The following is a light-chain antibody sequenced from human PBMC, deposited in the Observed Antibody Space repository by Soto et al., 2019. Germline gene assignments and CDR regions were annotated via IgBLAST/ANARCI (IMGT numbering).Light chain of an antibody. J-gene: IGLJ2*01. CDR2: EVT. CDR3: NSYTSGTTYVV. Sequence: QSALTQPASVSGSPGQSITISCTGTSSDVGGYNYVSWYQQHPGKAPKLMIYEVTNRPSGVSNRFSGSKSGNTASLTISGLQAEDEADYYCNSYTSGTTYVVFGGETKLTVL. V-gene: IGLV2-14*01. CDR1: SSDVGGYNY.